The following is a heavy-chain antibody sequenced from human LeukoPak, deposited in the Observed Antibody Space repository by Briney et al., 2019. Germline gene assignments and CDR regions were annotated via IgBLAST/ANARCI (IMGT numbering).Heavy chain of an antibody. D-gene: IGHD2-2*01. CDR2: IRYDGSGK. V-gene: IGHV3-30*02. CDR3: ASGVSSTSCYVDY. J-gene: IGHJ4*02. Sequence: PGGSLRLSCAASGFTFSSYGMHWVRQAPGKGLEWVAFIRYDGSGKYYADSVKGRFTISRDNSKSTLYLQMNSLRAEDTAVYYCASGVSSTSCYVDYWGQGTLVTVSS. CDR1: GFTFSSYG.